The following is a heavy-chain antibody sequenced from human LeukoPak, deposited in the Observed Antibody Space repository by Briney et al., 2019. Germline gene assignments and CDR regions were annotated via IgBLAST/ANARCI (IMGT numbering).Heavy chain of an antibody. CDR1: GGSISSSNW. Sequence: PSETLSLTCAVSGGSISSSNWWSWVRQPPGKGLEWIGEINHSGSTNYNPSLKSRVTISVDTSKNQFSLKLSSVTAADTAVYYCARLGYYDPGWDAFDIWGQGTMVTVSS. D-gene: IGHD3-22*01. CDR3: ARLGYYDPGWDAFDI. CDR2: INHSGST. J-gene: IGHJ3*02. V-gene: IGHV4-4*02.